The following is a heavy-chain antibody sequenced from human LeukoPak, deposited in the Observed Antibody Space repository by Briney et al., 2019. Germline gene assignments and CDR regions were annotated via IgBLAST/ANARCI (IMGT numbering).Heavy chain of an antibody. Sequence: SETLSLTCAVSGGSLSGYYWSWIRQPPGKGLEWIGYIYYSGSTNYNPSLMSRLTISVDTSKNQFSLKLSSVTGADTAVYYCARLRGNYFPDYWGQGTLVTVSS. V-gene: IGHV4-59*01. D-gene: IGHD4-11*01. CDR2: IYYSGST. CDR1: GGSLSGYY. CDR3: ARLRGNYFPDY. J-gene: IGHJ4*02.